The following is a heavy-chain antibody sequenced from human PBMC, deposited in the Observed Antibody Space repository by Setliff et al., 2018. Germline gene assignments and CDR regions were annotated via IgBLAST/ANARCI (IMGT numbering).Heavy chain of an antibody. Sequence: PETMSLTCAVYGGSFSGYYWTWIRQPPGKGLEWIGEINHSGSSNYNPSLKSRVTISVGTSKNQFSLNLSSVTAADTAVYYCARGPRYSGSYYVNYWVQGTLVTVSS. CDR1: GGSFSGYY. D-gene: IGHD1-26*01. V-gene: IGHV4-34*01. J-gene: IGHJ4*02. CDR3: ARGPRYSGSYYVNY. CDR2: INHSGSS.